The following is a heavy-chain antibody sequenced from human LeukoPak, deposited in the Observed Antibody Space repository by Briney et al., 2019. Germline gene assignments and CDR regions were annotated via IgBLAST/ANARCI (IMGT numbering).Heavy chain of an antibody. CDR2: TSWNSGSI. V-gene: IGHV3-9*01. CDR3: AKASYYYDSSGYRPPLDY. Sequence: GGSLRLSCAASGFTFDDYAMHWVRQAPGKGLEWVSGTSWNSGSIGYADSVKGRFTISRDNAKNSLYLQMNSLRAEDTALYYCAKASYYYDSSGYRPPLDYWGQGTLVTVSS. CDR1: GFTFDDYA. D-gene: IGHD3-22*01. J-gene: IGHJ4*02.